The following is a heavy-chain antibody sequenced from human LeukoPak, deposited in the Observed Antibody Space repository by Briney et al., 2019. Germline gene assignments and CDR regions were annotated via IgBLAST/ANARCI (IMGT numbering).Heavy chain of an antibody. CDR3: ARDQDIVVVVAALRQREMGGFDP. D-gene: IGHD2-15*01. Sequence: ASVKVSCKASGYTFTNHDINRVRQATGQGPEWMGWMNPKSGNTGYAQKFQGRVTMTRNTSISTAYMELSSLRSDDTAVYYCARDQDIVVVVAALRQREMGGFDPWGQGTLVTVSS. CDR2: MNPKSGNT. CDR1: GYTFTNHD. V-gene: IGHV1-8*01. J-gene: IGHJ5*02.